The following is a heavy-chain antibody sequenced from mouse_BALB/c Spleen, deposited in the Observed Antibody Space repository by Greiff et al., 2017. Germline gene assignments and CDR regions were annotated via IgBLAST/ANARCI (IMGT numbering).Heavy chain of an antibody. V-gene: IGHV5-6-2*01. J-gene: IGHJ4*01. CDR1: GFTFSSYY. CDR3: ARRGDYDKGYYAMDY. D-gene: IGHD2-4*01. CDR2: INSNGGST. Sequence: EVKVVESGGGLVKLGGSLKLSCAASGFTFSSYYMSWVRQTPEKRLELVAAINSNGGSTYYPDTVKGRFTISRDDAKNTLYLQMSSLKSEDTALYYCARRGDYDKGYYAMDYWGQGTSVTVSS.